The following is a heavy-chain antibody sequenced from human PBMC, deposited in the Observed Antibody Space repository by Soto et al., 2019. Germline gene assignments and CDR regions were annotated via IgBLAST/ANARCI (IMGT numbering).Heavy chain of an antibody. CDR1: GFTFNRFE. CDR2: ISSRSTSI. D-gene: IGHD3-9*01. J-gene: IGHJ3*02. Sequence: EVQLVESGGGLIHPGGSLRLSCTASGFTFNRFEMNWVRQAPGRGLEWVSYISSRSTSIYYADSVKGRFTISRDNAKNSLYLQMNSLRAEDTATYYCASGPGYFDPYEEVDSFDIWGRGTLITVS. V-gene: IGHV3-48*03. CDR3: ASGPGYFDPYEEVDSFDI.